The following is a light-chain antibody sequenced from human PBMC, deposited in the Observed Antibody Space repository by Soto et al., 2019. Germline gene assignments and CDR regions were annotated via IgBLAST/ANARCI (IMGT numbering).Light chain of an antibody. V-gene: IGKV3-15*01. J-gene: IGKJ4*01. CDR2: GAS. Sequence: EIVMTQSPDTLSVSPGERATLSCRASQSVSSNLAWYQQKPGQAPRLLIYGASTRATGIPARFSGSGSGIEFTLTISSLQSEDFAVYYCQQYGGSPRVTFGGGTKVEI. CDR3: QQYGGSPRVT. CDR1: QSVSSN.